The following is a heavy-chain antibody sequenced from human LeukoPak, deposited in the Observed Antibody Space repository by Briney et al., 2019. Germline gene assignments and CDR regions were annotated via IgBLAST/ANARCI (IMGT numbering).Heavy chain of an antibody. V-gene: IGHV3-30*18. Sequence: GGSLRLSCAASGFTSSSYGMHWVRQAPGKGLEWVAVISYDGSNKYYADSVKGRFTISRDNSKNTLYLQMNSLRAEDTAVYYCAKDLLRYFDWYFDYWGQGTLVTVSS. J-gene: IGHJ4*02. CDR1: GFTSSSYG. CDR2: ISYDGSNK. CDR3: AKDLLRYFDWYFDY. D-gene: IGHD3-9*01.